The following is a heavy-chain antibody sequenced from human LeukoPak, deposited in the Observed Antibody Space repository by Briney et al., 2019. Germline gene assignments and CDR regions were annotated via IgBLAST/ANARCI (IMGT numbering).Heavy chain of an antibody. V-gene: IGHV4-61*02. CDR1: GGSISSGSYY. D-gene: IGHD1-26*01. CDR3: ASGRDGGSYYNFDY. CDR2: IYTSGST. J-gene: IGHJ4*02. Sequence: SETLSLTCTVSGGSISSGSYYWRWLRQPAGKGLEWIGRIYTSGSTNYNPSLKSRVTISADTSKNQFSLKLSSVTAADTAVYYCASGRDGGSYYNFDYWGQGTLVTVSS.